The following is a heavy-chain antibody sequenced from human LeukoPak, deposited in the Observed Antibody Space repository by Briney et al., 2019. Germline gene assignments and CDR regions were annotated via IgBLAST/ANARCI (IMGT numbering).Heavy chain of an antibody. Sequence: PSETLSLTCAVYGGSFSGYYWSWIRQPPGKGLEWIGEINHSGSTNYNPSLKSRVTISVDTSKNQFSLNLNSVTAADTAVYYCARFGISDAFDVWGQGTMVIVSS. D-gene: IGHD1-14*01. CDR2: INHSGST. J-gene: IGHJ3*01. V-gene: IGHV4-34*01. CDR3: ARFGISDAFDV. CDR1: GGSFSGYY.